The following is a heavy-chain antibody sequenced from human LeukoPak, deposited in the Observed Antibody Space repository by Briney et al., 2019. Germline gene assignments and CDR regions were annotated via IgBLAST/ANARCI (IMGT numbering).Heavy chain of an antibody. D-gene: IGHD2-2*01. Sequence: GGPLRLSCAASGFTFSSYWMSWVRQAPGKGLEWVSAISGSGGSTYYADSVKGRFTISRDNSKNTLYLQMNSLRAEDTAVYYCAKVGGSIVVVPDFDYWGQGTLVTVSS. CDR2: ISGSGGST. V-gene: IGHV3-23*01. CDR1: GFTFSSYW. CDR3: AKVGGSIVVVPDFDY. J-gene: IGHJ4*02.